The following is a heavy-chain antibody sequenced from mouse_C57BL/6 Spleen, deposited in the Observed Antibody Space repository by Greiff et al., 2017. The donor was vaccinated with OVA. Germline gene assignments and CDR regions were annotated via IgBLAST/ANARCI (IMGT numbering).Heavy chain of an antibody. J-gene: IGHJ1*03. Sequence: EVQLQQSGAELVKPGASVKLSCTASGFNIKDYYMHWVKQRPEQGLEWVGRIDPEDGETKYAPAFQGKATITADKSSNTAYLQLSSLTSEDTAVYYCASSYYGSSYGYFDVWGTGTTVTVSS. CDR3: ASSYYGSSYGYFDV. CDR1: GFNIKDYY. V-gene: IGHV14-2*01. D-gene: IGHD1-1*01. CDR2: IDPEDGET.